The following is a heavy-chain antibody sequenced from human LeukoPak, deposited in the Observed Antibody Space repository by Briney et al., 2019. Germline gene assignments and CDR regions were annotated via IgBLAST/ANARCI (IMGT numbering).Heavy chain of an antibody. V-gene: IGHV1-69*13. CDR1: GGTFSSYA. D-gene: IGHD2-2*01. CDR2: IIPIFGTA. J-gene: IGHJ4*02. Sequence: SVRVSCKASGGTFSSYAISWVRQAPGQGLEWMGGIIPIFGTANYAQKFQGRVTITADESTSTAYMELSSLRSEDTAVYYCASSYCSSTSCQRAFDYWGQGTVVTVSS. CDR3: ASSYCSSTSCQRAFDY.